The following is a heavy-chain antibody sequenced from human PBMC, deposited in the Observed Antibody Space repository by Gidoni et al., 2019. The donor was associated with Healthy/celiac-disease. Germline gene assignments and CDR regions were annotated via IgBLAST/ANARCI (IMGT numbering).Heavy chain of an antibody. V-gene: IGHV3-30*18. CDR3: AKDDYGDYGDY. D-gene: IGHD4-17*01. Sequence: QVQLVESGGGVVQPGRSLRLSCAASGFTCSSYGMHWVRQAPGKGLEWVAVISYDGSNKYYADSVKGRFTISRDNSKNTLYLQMNSLRAEDTAVYYCAKDDYGDYGDYWGQGTLVTVSS. CDR2: ISYDGSNK. J-gene: IGHJ4*02. CDR1: GFTCSSYG.